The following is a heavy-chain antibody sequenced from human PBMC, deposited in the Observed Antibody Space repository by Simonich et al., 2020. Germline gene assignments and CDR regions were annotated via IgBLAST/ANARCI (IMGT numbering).Heavy chain of an antibody. V-gene: IGHV4-39*01. CDR2: IYYSVGT. CDR1: GGSISSSSYY. Sequence: QLQLQESGPGLVKPSETLSLTCTVSGGSISSSSYYWGWIRQPPGKGLEWIGSIYYSVGTYYNPSLKIRVTISVDTSKNQFSLKLSSVTAADTAVYYCARHAGFAFDIWGQGTMVTVSS. CDR3: ARHAGFAFDI. J-gene: IGHJ3*02. D-gene: IGHD6-13*01.